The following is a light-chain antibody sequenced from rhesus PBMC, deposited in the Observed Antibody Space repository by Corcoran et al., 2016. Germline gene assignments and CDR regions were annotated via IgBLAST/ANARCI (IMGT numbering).Light chain of an antibody. V-gene: IGKV1-22*01. J-gene: IGKJ1*01. Sequence: DIQMTQSPSSLSASVGDTVTITCRASPGISTRSAWYQQKPGKAPKLLIDKASTLQGGVPSRFSGRGSGTDFTLTLSSLQSEDFATYYCQQYSSRPWTFSQGAKVEI. CDR1: PGISTR. CDR3: QQYSSRPWT. CDR2: KAS.